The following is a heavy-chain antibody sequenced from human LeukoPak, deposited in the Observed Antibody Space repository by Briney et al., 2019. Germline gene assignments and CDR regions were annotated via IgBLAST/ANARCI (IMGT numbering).Heavy chain of an antibody. D-gene: IGHD3-10*01. CDR1: GYSFSDYY. V-gene: IGHV4-59*01. CDR2: SRSS. Sequence: SETLSLTCTVSGYSFSDYYWTWIRQPPGKGLEWIAYSRSSKYYSALKSRVTISIDTSKRHFSLTLSSVTAADTAVYYCARTRRHYYGSGKNLTPWPAGLDIWGQGTTVTVS. J-gene: IGHJ6*02. CDR3: ARTRRHYYGSGKNLTPWPAGLDI.